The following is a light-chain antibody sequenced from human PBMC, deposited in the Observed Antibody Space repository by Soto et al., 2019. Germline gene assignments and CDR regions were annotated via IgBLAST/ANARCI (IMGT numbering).Light chain of an antibody. CDR3: MQGTHWPIT. CDR1: QSLLHSNGYNY. V-gene: IGKV2-28*01. CDR2: LGS. Sequence: DIVMTQSPLSLPVTPGEPASISCRSSQSLLHSNGYNYLDWYLQKPGQSPQLLIYLGSNRASGDPDRFSGSGSGTDFTLKISRVEAEDVGVYYCMQGTHWPITLGQGTRLEIK. J-gene: IGKJ5*01.